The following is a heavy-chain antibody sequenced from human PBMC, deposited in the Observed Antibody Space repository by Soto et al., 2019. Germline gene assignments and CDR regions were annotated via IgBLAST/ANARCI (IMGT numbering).Heavy chain of an antibody. J-gene: IGHJ4*02. V-gene: IGHV6-1*01. Sequence: KQSQTLSLTCAISGDSVSSNSAAWNWIRQSPSRGLEWLGRTDYRAKWYNDYAVSVKSRRTINPDTSKNQFSLQLNSVTPEDAAVYYCARDRGSWYDYWGQGTLVTVSS. CDR3: ARDRGSWYDY. CDR2: TDYRAKWYN. CDR1: GDSVSSNSAA. D-gene: IGHD6-13*01.